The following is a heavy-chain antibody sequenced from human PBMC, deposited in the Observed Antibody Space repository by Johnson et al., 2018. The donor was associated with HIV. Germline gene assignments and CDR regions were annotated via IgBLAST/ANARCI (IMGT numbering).Heavy chain of an antibody. V-gene: IGHV3-66*01. D-gene: IGHD2-21*02. CDR2: IYNCDTT. Sequence: EVQLVESGGGLVQPGGSLRLSCAASGFTVSSNYMSWVRQAPGKELEWVSVIYNCDTTYYADSVKGRFIISRDNSKNTLCLQMNSLRAEDTAVYYCARNCGGDCSGHDAFDIWGQGTMVTVSS. CDR3: ARNCGGDCSGHDAFDI. CDR1: GFTVSSNY. J-gene: IGHJ3*02.